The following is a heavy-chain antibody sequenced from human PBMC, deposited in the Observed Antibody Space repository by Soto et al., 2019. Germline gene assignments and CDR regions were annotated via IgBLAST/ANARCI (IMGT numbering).Heavy chain of an antibody. D-gene: IGHD6-19*01. CDR2: IYYSGST. V-gene: IGHV4-31*03. Sequence: SETLSLTCTVSGGSISSGGYYWSWIRQHPGKGLEWIGYIYYSGSTYYNPSLKSRVTISVDTSKNQFSLKLSSVTAADTAVYYCAREGFGGWYFDYWGQGTLVTVSS. J-gene: IGHJ4*02. CDR3: AREGFGGWYFDY. CDR1: GGSISSGGYY.